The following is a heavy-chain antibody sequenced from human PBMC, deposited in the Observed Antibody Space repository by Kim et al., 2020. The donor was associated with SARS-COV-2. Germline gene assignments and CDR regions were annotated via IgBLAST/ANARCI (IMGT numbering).Heavy chain of an antibody. Sequence: GGSLRLSCAASGFTFDDYAMHWVRQAPGKGLEWVSGISWNSGDIGYADSVKGRFTISRDNAQHSLYLQMNSLRAEDTALYYCTKGYCTGGYCRNAFDIWGQGTMVTVSS. CDR3: TKGYCTGGYCRNAFDI. J-gene: IGHJ3*02. CDR1: GFTFDDYA. D-gene: IGHD2-8*02. V-gene: IGHV3-9*01. CDR2: ISWNSGDI.